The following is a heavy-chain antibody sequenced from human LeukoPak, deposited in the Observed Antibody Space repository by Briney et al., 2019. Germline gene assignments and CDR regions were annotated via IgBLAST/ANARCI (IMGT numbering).Heavy chain of an antibody. CDR1: GGSISSYY. CDR2: IYYSGST. Sequence: SETLSPTCTVSGGSISSYYWSWIRQPPGKGLEWIGYIYYSGSTNYNPSLKSRVTISVDTSKNQFSLKLSSVTAADTAVYYCARQGYDSSGYHPFDYWGQGTLVTVSS. J-gene: IGHJ4*02. CDR3: ARQGYDSSGYHPFDY. D-gene: IGHD3-22*01. V-gene: IGHV4-59*08.